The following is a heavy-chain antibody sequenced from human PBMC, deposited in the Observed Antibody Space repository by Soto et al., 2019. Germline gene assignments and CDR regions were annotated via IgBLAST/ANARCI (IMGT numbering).Heavy chain of an antibody. CDR3: AREVPAAPSRGPYHYGMDV. V-gene: IGHV3-74*01. CDR2: IDTDGGGT. CDR1: GFTLGSHR. D-gene: IGHD2-2*01. Sequence: PGGSLRLSCAASGFTLGSHRIHWVRQPPGKGLEWVSRIDTDGGGTSYADSVKGRFTISTDNAKNSLYLQMNSLRDEDTAVYACAREVPAAPSRGPYHYGMDVWGHGTTVTVSS. J-gene: IGHJ6*02.